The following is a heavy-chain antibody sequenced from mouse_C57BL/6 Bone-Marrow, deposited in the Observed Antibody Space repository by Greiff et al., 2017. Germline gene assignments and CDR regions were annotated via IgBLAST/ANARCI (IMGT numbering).Heavy chain of an antibody. CDR2: IWSGGGT. V-gene: IGHV2-2*01. CDR3: ARNSNPWFAY. Sequence: VKLQQSGPGLVQPSQSLSITCTVSGFSLTSYGVHWVRQSPGKGLEWLGVIWSGGGTDYNAAFISRLSISKDNSKSQVFFKMNSLQADDTAIDYCARNSNPWFAYWGQGTLVTVSA. J-gene: IGHJ3*01. D-gene: IGHD2-5*01. CDR1: GFSLTSYG.